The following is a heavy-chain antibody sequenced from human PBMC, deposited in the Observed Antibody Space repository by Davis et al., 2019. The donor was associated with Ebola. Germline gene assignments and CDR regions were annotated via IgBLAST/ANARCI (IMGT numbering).Heavy chain of an antibody. D-gene: IGHD2-21*02. CDR3: ARSQYAVTATTPYYYYGVDV. CDR2: IKQDGSEI. Sequence: GGSLRLSCAVSGFTFSSYWMSWVRQAPGKGLEWVANIKQDGSEIHYVDSVKGRFTISRDNAKNTLYLQMNSLRAEDTAVYYCARSQYAVTATTPYYYYGVDVWGQGTTVTVSS. V-gene: IGHV3-7*01. J-gene: IGHJ6*02. CDR1: GFTFSSYW.